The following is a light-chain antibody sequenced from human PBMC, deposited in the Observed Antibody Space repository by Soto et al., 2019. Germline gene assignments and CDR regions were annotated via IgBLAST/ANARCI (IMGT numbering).Light chain of an antibody. CDR2: KAS. V-gene: IGKV1-5*03. Sequence: TQSPGTLSLSPGERATLSCRASQSVSSNSLVWYQQKPGKDPKLLIYKASTLKSGVPSRFSGSGSGTEFTLTISSLQPDDFATYSCQHYNSYSEAFGQGTKVDLK. CDR1: QSVSSNS. CDR3: QHYNSYSEA. J-gene: IGKJ1*01.